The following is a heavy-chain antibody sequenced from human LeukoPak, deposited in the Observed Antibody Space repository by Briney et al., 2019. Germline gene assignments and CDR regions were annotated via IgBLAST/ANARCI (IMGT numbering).Heavy chain of an antibody. V-gene: IGHV4-34*01. CDR1: GGSFSGYY. D-gene: IGHD3-3*01. Sequence: PSETLSLTCAVYGGSFSGYYWSWIRQPPGKGLEWIGEINHSGSTNYNPSLKSRVTISVDTSKNQFSLKLSSVTAADTAVYYCARAFGYYDFWSGYQTRGMDVWGQGTTVTVSS. J-gene: IGHJ6*02. CDR2: INHSGST. CDR3: ARAFGYYDFWSGYQTRGMDV.